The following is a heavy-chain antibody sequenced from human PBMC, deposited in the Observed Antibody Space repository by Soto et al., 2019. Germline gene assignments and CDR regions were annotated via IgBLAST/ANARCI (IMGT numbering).Heavy chain of an antibody. J-gene: IGHJ4*02. CDR2: ISGSGGST. CDR1: GFTFSSYA. D-gene: IGHD6-13*01. CDR3: AKGRYSSSWYPFDY. Sequence: GGSLRLSCAASGFTFSSYAMSWVSQAPGKGLEWVSAISGSGGSTYYADSVKGRFTISRDNSKNTLYLQMNSLRAEDTAVYYCAKGRYSSSWYPFDYWGQGTLVTVSS. V-gene: IGHV3-23*01.